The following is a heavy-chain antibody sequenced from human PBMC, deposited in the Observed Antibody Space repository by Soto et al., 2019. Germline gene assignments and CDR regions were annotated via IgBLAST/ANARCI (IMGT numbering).Heavy chain of an antibody. CDR2: IYYSGST. D-gene: IGHD2-2*02. V-gene: IGHV4-61*01. J-gene: IGHJ5*02. Sequence: SETLSLTCTVSGGSVSSGSYYWRWIRQPPGKGLEWIGYIYYSGSTNYNPSLKSRVTISVDTSKNQFSLKLSSVTAADTAVYYCAGSIVVVPAAITWFDPWGQGTLVTVSS. CDR1: GGSVSSGSYY. CDR3: AGSIVVVPAAITWFDP.